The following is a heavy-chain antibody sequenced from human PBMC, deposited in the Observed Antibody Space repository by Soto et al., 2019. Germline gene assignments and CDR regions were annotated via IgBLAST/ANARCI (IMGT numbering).Heavy chain of an antibody. Sequence: SETLSLTCAVSGGSISSGGYSWSWIRQPPGKGLEWIGYIYHSGSTYYNPSLKSRVTISVDRSKNQFSLKLSSVTAADTAVYYCARVRGYYYGYFDYWGQGTLVTVSS. CDR1: GGSISSGGYS. D-gene: IGHD3-22*01. J-gene: IGHJ4*02. CDR3: ARVRGYYYGYFDY. CDR2: IYHSGST. V-gene: IGHV4-30-2*01.